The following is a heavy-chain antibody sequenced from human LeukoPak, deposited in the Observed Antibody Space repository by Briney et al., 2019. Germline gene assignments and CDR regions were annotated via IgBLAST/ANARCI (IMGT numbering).Heavy chain of an antibody. D-gene: IGHD3-22*01. CDR3: ARLDYYDSSGPQGY. Sequence: GESLKISCKGSGYSFANYWIGWVRQMPGKGLEWMGIIYPDDSDTRYSPSFQGQVTISADKSTSTAYLQWSSLQASDTAMYYCARLDYYDSSGPQGYWGQGTLVTVSS. CDR1: GYSFANYW. V-gene: IGHV5-51*01. J-gene: IGHJ4*02. CDR2: IYPDDSDT.